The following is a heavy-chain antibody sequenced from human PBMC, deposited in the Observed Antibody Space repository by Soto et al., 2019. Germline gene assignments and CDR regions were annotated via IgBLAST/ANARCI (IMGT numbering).Heavy chain of an antibody. D-gene: IGHD5-12*01. Sequence: EVQLLESGGGLVQPGGSLRLSCDASGFTFSSYAMSWVRQAPGKGLEWVSYMSGSGLTTSYANSVKGRFTISRDNSKNTLYLQMNSLRGEDTAVYYCAKDRESYDGWYFDQWGQGTLVTVSS. V-gene: IGHV3-23*01. CDR2: MSGSGLTT. J-gene: IGHJ4*02. CDR1: GFTFSSYA. CDR3: AKDRESYDGWYFDQ.